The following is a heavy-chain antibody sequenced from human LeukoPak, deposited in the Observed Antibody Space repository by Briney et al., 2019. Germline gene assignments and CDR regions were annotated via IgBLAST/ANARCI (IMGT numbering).Heavy chain of an antibody. V-gene: IGHV4-39*01. J-gene: IGHJ5*02. CDR3: ARRGRITMIVVVSSGFDP. Sequence: SETLSLTCTVSGGSISSSSYYWGWIRQPPGKGLEWIGSIYYSGSTYYNPSLKSRVTISVDTSKNQFSLKLSSVTAADTAVYYCARRGRITMIVVVSSGFDPWGQGTLVTVSS. D-gene: IGHD3-22*01. CDR1: GGSISSSSYY. CDR2: IYYSGST.